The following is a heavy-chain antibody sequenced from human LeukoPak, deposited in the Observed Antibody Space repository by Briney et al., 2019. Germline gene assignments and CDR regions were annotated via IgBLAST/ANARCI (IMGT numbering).Heavy chain of an antibody. J-gene: IGHJ5*02. D-gene: IGHD2-2*01. CDR1: GYTFTGYY. CDR2: INPNSGGT. Sequence: ASVKVSCKASGYTFTGYYMHWARQAPGQGLEWMGWINPNSGGTNYAQKFQGRVTMTRDTSISTAYMELSRLRSDDTAVYYCARGGCSSTSCYELDWFDPWGQGTLVTVSS. V-gene: IGHV1-2*02. CDR3: ARGGCSSTSCYELDWFDP.